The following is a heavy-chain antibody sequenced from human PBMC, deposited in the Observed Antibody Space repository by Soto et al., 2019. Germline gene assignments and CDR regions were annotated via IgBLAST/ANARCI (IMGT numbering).Heavy chain of an antibody. CDR1: GGSISSGGYY. CDR2: IYYSGST. J-gene: IGHJ4*02. D-gene: IGHD3-3*01. CDR3: ARDSPYYDFWSGYFTPARQNYFDY. Sequence: QVQLQESGPGLVKPSQTLSLTCTVSGGSISSGGYYWSWIRQHPGKGLEWIGYIYYSGSTYYNPSLKSRVTISVDTSKNQFSLKLSSVTAAETAVYYCARDSPYYDFWSGYFTPARQNYFDYWGQGTLVTVSS. V-gene: IGHV4-31*03.